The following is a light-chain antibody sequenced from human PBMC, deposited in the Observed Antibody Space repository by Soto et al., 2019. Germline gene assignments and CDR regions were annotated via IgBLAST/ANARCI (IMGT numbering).Light chain of an antibody. J-gene: IGKJ2*01. CDR1: QRINNW. CDR2: QSS. Sequence: DIQMTQSPSSLSASVGDRVTITCRASQRINNWLAWYQQKPGKGPRFLISQSSSLESGVPSRFSGSGSGTEFTLTINNLQPEDFATYYCQQYRSYSTFGQGNML. CDR3: QQYRSYST. V-gene: IGKV1-5*03.